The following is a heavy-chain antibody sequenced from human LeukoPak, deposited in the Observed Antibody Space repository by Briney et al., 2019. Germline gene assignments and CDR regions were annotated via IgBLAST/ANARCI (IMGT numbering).Heavy chain of an antibody. V-gene: IGHV3-23*01. CDR3: AKGDIVVVVAAYY. CDR1: GFTFSSYG. D-gene: IGHD2-15*01. CDR2: ISGSGGST. J-gene: IGHJ4*02. Sequence: GGTLRLSCAASGFTFSSYGMSWVRQAPGKGLEWVSAISGSGGSTYYADSVKGRFAISRDNSKNTLYLLMNSLRAEDTAVYYCAKGDIVVVVAAYYWGQGTLVTVSS.